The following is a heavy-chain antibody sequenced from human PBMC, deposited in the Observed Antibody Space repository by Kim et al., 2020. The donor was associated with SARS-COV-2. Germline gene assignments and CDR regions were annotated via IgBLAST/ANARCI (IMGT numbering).Heavy chain of an antibody. CDR1: GGSIDTDSYS. D-gene: IGHD3-22*01. J-gene: IGHJ6*02. V-gene: IGHV4-39*01. CDR2: VSYSGIT. CDR3: ARHKGPTTYYYDLDVRGQRATDV. Sequence: SETLSLTCTVSGGSIDTDSYSWAWIRQSPGKGLEWIGNVSYSGITSYNPSLTSRVSMSIATSKNQFFLSLSSVTAADTAVYYCARHKGPTTYYYDLDVRGQRATDVWGQGTTVTVSS.